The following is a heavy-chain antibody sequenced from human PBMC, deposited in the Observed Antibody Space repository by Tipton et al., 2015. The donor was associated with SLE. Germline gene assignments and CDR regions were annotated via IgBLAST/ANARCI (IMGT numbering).Heavy chain of an antibody. CDR2: IKQDGSEK. D-gene: IGHD3-10*01. J-gene: IGHJ4*02. CDR3: ARLSRIRGTDY. CDR1: GFSFSSYW. V-gene: IGHV3-7*01. Sequence: SLRLSCAASGFSFSSYWMSWVRQAPGKGLEWVANIKQDGSEKYYVDSVKGRFTIPRDNAKNSLYLQMNSLRAEDTAVYYCARLSRIRGTDYWGQGTLVTVSS.